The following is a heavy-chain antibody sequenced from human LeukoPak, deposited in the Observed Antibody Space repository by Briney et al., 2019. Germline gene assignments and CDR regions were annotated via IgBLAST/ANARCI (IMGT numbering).Heavy chain of an antibody. V-gene: IGHV3-23*01. CDR3: AKSDYGGYSDAFDI. J-gene: IGHJ3*02. CDR2: ISDSGGRT. D-gene: IGHD4-23*01. Sequence: GGSLRLSCAVSGITLSNYGLSWVRQAPGKGLEWVAGISDSGGRTNYADSVKGRFTISRDNPQNTLYLQMNSLRAEDTGVYYCAKSDYGGYSDAFDIWGQGTMVTVSS. CDR1: GITLSNYG.